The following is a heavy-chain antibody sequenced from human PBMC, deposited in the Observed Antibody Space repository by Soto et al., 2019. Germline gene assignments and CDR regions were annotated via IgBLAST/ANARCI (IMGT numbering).Heavy chain of an antibody. D-gene: IGHD2-2*01. CDR2: VYISGST. J-gene: IGHJ3*02. CDR1: GGSISTDY. Sequence: PSETLSLTCTVSGGSISTDYWNWIRQPAGKGLERIGRVYISGSTNYQPALTSRVAMSVDTSNNQFSLKVTSVSAADTAVYYWVRGVRDGFDIWGQGTMVTVSS. CDR3: VRGVRDGFDI. V-gene: IGHV4-4*07.